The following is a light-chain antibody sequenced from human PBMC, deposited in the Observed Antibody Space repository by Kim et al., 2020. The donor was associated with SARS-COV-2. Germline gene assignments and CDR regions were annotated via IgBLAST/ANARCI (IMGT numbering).Light chain of an antibody. Sequence: PGERATLSCRTSQNVGNYLAWYQHRPGQAPRLLIYGASNRATGIPARLSGSGSGTDFTLTISSLEPEDFAVYYCQQRSSWFTFGQGTKLEI. CDR2: GAS. CDR3: QQRSSWFT. J-gene: IGKJ2*01. CDR1: QNVGNY. V-gene: IGKV3-11*01.